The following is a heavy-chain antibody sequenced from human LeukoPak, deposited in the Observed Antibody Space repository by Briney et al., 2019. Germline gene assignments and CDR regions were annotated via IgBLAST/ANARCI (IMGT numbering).Heavy chain of an antibody. D-gene: IGHD1-26*01. Sequence: GGSLRLSCAASGFTFTNYGMIWVRQAPGRGREWVSAISGSGRSTYYADSVKGRFTISRDNSKNTLYLQMNSLRVEDTAVYYCARGGVGATTSAIGFDSWGRGTLVTVSS. CDR1: GFTFTNYG. J-gene: IGHJ4*02. V-gene: IGHV3-23*01. CDR3: ARGGVGATTSAIGFDS. CDR2: ISGSGRST.